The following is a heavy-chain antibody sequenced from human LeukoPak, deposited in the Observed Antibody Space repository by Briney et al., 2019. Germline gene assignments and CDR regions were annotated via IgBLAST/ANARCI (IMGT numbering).Heavy chain of an antibody. J-gene: IGHJ6*02. V-gene: IGHV4-39*01. D-gene: IGHD3-9*01. CDR2: IYYSGST. Sequence: SETLSLTCTVSGGSISSSSYYWGWIRQPPGKGLEWIGSIYYSGSTYYNPSLKSRVTISVDTSKNQFSLKLSSVTAADTAVYYCARPVLRYFDWLPNGMDVWGQGTTVTVFS. CDR1: GGSISSSSYY. CDR3: ARPVLRYFDWLPNGMDV.